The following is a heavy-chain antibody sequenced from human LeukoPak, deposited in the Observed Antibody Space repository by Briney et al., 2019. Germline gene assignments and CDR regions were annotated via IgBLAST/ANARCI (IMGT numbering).Heavy chain of an antibody. CDR2: ISAYNGNT. V-gene: IGHV1-18*01. J-gene: IGHJ3*02. CDR3: ATDSGGSYTLAAFDI. Sequence: ASVKVSCKASGYTFTSYGISWVRQAPGQGLEWMGWISAYNGNTNYAQKLQGRVTMTTDTSTSTAYMELRSLRSEDTAVYYCATDSGGSYTLAAFDIWGQGTMVTVSS. CDR1: GYTFTSYG. D-gene: IGHD1-26*01.